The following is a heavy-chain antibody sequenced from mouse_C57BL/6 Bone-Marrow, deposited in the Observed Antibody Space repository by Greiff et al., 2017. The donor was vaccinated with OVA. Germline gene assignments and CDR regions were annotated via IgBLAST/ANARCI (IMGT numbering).Heavy chain of an antibody. CDR3: ARDGNYGWYFDV. CDR1: GYTFTSYW. CDR2: IDPNSGGT. Sequence: QVQLKQPGAELVKPGASVKLSCKASGYTFTSYWMHWVKQRPGRGLEWIGRIDPNSGGTKYNEKFKSKATLTVDKPSSTAYMQLSSLTSEDSAVYYCARDGNYGWYFDVWGTGTTVTVSS. V-gene: IGHV1-72*01. J-gene: IGHJ1*03. D-gene: IGHD2-1*01.